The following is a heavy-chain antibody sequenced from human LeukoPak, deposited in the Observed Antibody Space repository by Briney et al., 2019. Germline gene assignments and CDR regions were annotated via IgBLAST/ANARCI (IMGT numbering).Heavy chain of an antibody. J-gene: IGHJ4*02. Sequence: PGGSLRLSCAASGFTLGDFWVFWVRQAPGKGLEWVSYISSGGSTIYYADSVKGRFTISRDNAKNLLYLQMNSLRAEDTAVYYCARRRNWGTDYWGQGTLVTVSS. CDR2: ISSGGSTI. CDR3: ARRRNWGTDY. V-gene: IGHV3-11*01. D-gene: IGHD7-27*01. CDR1: GFTLGDFW.